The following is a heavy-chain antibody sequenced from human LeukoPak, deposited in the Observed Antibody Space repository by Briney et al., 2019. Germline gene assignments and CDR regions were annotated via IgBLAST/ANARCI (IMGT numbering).Heavy chain of an antibody. V-gene: IGHV3-74*01. CDR1: GFTFSDYW. Sequence: GGSLRLSCAASGFTFSDYWMHWVRQAPGEGLVWVSRIKSDGSSTSYADSVKGRFSISRDHAKNTLYLEMSSLRAEDTAVYYCARGTGNYGGSWGQGTLVTVSS. CDR3: ARGTGNYGGS. CDR2: IKSDGSST. J-gene: IGHJ5*02. D-gene: IGHD2-8*02.